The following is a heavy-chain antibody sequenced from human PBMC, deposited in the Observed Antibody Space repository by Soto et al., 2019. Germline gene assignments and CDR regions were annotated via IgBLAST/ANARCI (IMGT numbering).Heavy chain of an antibody. Sequence: QGQLVESGGGVVQPGRSLRLSCAASGLTFTYYGMHWVHQAPGKGLEWVALISSDGSNQWYTDSVRGRFIISRDNSKNELYLQMDSLRPEDTAVYYCAKDGFCSGSSCYPNHFDPWGQGTLVTVSS. CDR1: GLTFTYYG. V-gene: IGHV3-30*18. CDR3: AKDGFCSGSSCYPNHFDP. J-gene: IGHJ5*02. CDR2: ISSDGSNQ. D-gene: IGHD2-15*01.